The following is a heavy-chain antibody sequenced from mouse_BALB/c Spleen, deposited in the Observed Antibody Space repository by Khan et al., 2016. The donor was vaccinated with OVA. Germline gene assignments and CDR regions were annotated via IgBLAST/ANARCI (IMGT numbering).Heavy chain of an antibody. Sequence: EVQLVEFGGGLVQPGGSRKLSCAASGFTFSSYGMHWVRQAPEKGLEWVAYISGDSNTIYYADTVQGRFTISRDNPKNTLFLQMTSLMSEDTARYYCATSYFYGYYFDYWGPGTTLTVSS. CDR1: GFTFSSYG. CDR2: ISGDSNTI. V-gene: IGHV5-17*02. D-gene: IGHD1-1*01. CDR3: ATSYFYGYYFDY. J-gene: IGHJ2*01.